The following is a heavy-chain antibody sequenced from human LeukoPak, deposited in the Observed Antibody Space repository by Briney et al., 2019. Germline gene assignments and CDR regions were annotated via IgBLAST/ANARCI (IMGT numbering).Heavy chain of an antibody. CDR2: IRFDGSNK. Sequence: GGSLRLSCAASRFTLSSFDMHWVRQAPGKGLEWVTFIRFDGSNKYYADSVKGRFTISRDNSKNTLYLQMSSLRPEDTAVYYCARQIGVSIDYWGQGTLVTVSS. CDR3: ARQIGVSIDY. D-gene: IGHD5/OR15-5a*01. V-gene: IGHV3-30*02. J-gene: IGHJ4*02. CDR1: RFTLSSFD.